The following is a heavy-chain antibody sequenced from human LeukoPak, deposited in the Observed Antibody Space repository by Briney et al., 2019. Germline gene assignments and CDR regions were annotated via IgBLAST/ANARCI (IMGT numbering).Heavy chain of an antibody. CDR3: ARGLKGGWSPDDY. CDR1: GGTFSSYA. CDR2: INPNSGGT. D-gene: IGHD6-19*01. V-gene: IGHV1-2*02. J-gene: IGHJ4*02. Sequence: VASVKVSCKASGGTFSSYAISWVRQAPGQGLEWMGWINPNSGGTNYAQKFQGRVTMTRDTSISTAYMELSRLRSDDTAVYYCARGLKGGWSPDDYWGQGTLVTVSS.